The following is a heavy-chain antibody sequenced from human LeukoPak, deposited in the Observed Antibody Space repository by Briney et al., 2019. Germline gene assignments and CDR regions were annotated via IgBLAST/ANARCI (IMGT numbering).Heavy chain of an antibody. Sequence: SETLSLTCTVSGGSISSHYWCWTRQPPGKGLEWIGYIYYSGSTDYNPSLKSRATISVDTSKNQFSLKVSSVTAADTAVYYCARASSYYMDVWGKGTTVTVSS. CDR1: GGSISSHY. J-gene: IGHJ6*03. CDR3: ARASSYYMDV. V-gene: IGHV4-59*11. CDR2: IYYSGST.